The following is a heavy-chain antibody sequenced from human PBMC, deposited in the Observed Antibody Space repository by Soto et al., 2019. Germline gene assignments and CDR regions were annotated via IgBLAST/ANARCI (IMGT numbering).Heavy chain of an antibody. V-gene: IGHV3-7*05. Sequence: EVHLEESGGDLVQPGGSLRLSCAASGFTLSAYWMTWVRQAPGKGLEWVANINRDGSKKSYLDSVRGRFTISRDNVGNSLYLQMDSLRADDTALYYCARDVSTGSSSLYLEAFDIWGQGTMVTVSS. CDR2: INRDGSKK. D-gene: IGHD6-13*01. CDR3: ARDVSTGSSSLYLEAFDI. J-gene: IGHJ3*02. CDR1: GFTLSAYW.